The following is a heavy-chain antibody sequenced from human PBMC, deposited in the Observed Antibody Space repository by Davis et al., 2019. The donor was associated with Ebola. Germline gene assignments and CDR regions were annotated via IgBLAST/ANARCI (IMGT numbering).Heavy chain of an antibody. Sequence: SVKVSCKASRGTFGSYAISWVRQAPGQGLEWMGGVIPMFGTSKYAQKFQDRVTITADESTNTAYMELSSLRSDDTAVYYCARESIVVVVAAPTNYYYYGMDVWGQGTTVTVSS. CDR2: VIPMFGTS. CDR3: ARESIVVVVAAPTNYYYYGMDV. J-gene: IGHJ6*02. D-gene: IGHD2-15*01. V-gene: IGHV1-69*13. CDR1: RGTFGSYA.